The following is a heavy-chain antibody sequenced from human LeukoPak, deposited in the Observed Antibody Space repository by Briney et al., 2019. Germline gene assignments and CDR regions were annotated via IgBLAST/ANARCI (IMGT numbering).Heavy chain of an antibody. CDR3: AKDRSTVVTRGFDY. Sequence: GGSLRLSCAASGFTFNTYAMSWVRQAPGKGLEWVSAISSSGGSTFHADSVKGRFTISRDNSKNTLYLQMNSLRAEDTAIFYCAKDRSTVVTRGFDYWGQGTLVTVSS. J-gene: IGHJ4*02. D-gene: IGHD4-23*01. V-gene: IGHV3-23*01. CDR1: GFTFNTYA. CDR2: ISSSGGST.